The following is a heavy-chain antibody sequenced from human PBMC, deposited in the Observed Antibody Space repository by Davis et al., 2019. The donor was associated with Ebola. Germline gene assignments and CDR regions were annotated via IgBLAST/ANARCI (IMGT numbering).Heavy chain of an antibody. V-gene: IGHV3-74*01. CDR3: ARGGVVVPAALDY. Sequence: HTGGSLRLSCAASGFTFSNAWMNWVRQAPGKGLVWVSRINSDGSSTSYADSVKGRFTISRDNAKNTLYLQMNSLRAEDTAVYYCARGGVVVPAALDYWGQGTLVTVSS. J-gene: IGHJ4*02. CDR1: GFTFSNAW. CDR2: INSDGSST. D-gene: IGHD2-2*01.